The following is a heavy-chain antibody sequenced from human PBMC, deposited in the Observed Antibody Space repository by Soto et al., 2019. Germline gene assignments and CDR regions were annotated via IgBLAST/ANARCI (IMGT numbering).Heavy chain of an antibody. CDR2: IIPVFGTP. CDR1: GYSFSSHA. V-gene: IGHV1-69*06. Sequence: QVQLEQSGSEVKKSGSSVKVSCMASGYSFSSHAVSWVRQAPGQGLEWMGGIIPVFGTPSYAQKFQGRVTISADKSTNTSSLELRSLRSEDTAVYYCARGGALSTSWYWGDGLDSWGQGTQVTVSS. J-gene: IGHJ4*02. D-gene: IGHD6-13*01. CDR3: ARGGALSTSWYWGDGLDS.